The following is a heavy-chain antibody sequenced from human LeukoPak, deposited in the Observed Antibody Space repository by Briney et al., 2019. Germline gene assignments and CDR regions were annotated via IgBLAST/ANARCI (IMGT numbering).Heavy chain of an antibody. CDR3: ARESDSSGLYYFDY. J-gene: IGHJ4*02. V-gene: IGHV3-21*04. Sequence: GGSLRLSWAASGFTFSTYTMNWVRQAPGKGLGWVSYISSSSSHIYYAESVKGRFTVSRDNSKNTLYMQMNSLTAEDTAVYYCARESDSSGLYYFDYWGQGTLVTVSS. CDR1: GFTFSTYT. CDR2: ISSSSSHI. D-gene: IGHD3-22*01.